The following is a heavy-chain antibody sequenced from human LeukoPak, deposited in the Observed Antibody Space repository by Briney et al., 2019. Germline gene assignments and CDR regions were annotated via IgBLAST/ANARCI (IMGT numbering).Heavy chain of an antibody. CDR1: GGSISSSNYY. D-gene: IGHD6-19*01. CDR3: ARGPAMADTAYYFDY. J-gene: IGHJ4*02. V-gene: IGHV4-39*07. Sequence: SETLSLTCTVSGGSISSSNYYWGWIRQPPGKGLEWIGSIFYSGNTYYNPSLKSRVTISVDTSKNQFSLTLSSVTAADTAVYYCARGPAMADTAYYFDYWGQGTLVTVSS. CDR2: IFYSGNT.